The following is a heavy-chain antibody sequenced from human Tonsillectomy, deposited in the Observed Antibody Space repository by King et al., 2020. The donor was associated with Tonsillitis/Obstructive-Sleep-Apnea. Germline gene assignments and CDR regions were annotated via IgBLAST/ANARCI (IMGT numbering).Heavy chain of an antibody. CDR1: GFTFSSYS. D-gene: IGHD3-3*02. CDR2: LNNIGGTT. CDR3: VKSLSQGLAPHDC. Sequence: VQLVESGGGLVQPGGSLRLSCSASGFTFSSYSMHWVRQAPGRGWDYFQGLNNIGGTTPYPASVKGSFTTSRDNSKNTLYLQMNSLRVEDTALYYCVKSLSQGLAPHDCWGRGILVTVSP. V-gene: IGHV3-64D*06. J-gene: IGHJ4*02.